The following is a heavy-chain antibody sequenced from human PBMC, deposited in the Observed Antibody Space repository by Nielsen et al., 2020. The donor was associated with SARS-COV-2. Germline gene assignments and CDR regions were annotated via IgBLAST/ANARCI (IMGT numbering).Heavy chain of an antibody. Sequence: ASVKVSCKASGYTFTGYYMHWVRQAPGQGLEWMGWINPNSGGTNYAQKFQGWVTMTRDTSISTAYMELSRLRSDDTAVYYCTIAVAGDEHAFDIWGQGTMVTVSS. CDR2: INPNSGGT. CDR1: GYTFTGYY. V-gene: IGHV1-2*04. J-gene: IGHJ3*02. D-gene: IGHD6-19*01. CDR3: TIAVAGDEHAFDI.